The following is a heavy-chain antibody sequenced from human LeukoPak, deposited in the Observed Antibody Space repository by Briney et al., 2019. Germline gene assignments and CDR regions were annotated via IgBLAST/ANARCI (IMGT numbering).Heavy chain of an antibody. CDR3: ARVYYYDNSGYGKDYFDY. J-gene: IGHJ4*02. D-gene: IGHD3-22*01. Sequence: TSETLSLTCTVPGGSISSGDYYWSWIRQPPGKGLEWIGYIYYSGSTYYNPSLKSRVTISVDTSKNQFSLKLSSVTAADTAVYYCARVYYYDNSGYGKDYFDYWGQGTLVTVSS. CDR1: GGSISSGDYY. CDR2: IYYSGST. V-gene: IGHV4-30-4*01.